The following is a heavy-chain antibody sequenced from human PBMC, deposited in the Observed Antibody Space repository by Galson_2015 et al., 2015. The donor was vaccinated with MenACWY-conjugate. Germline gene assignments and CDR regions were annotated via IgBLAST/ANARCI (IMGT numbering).Heavy chain of an antibody. D-gene: IGHD2-21*01. J-gene: IGHJ2*01. CDR3: TTDFFSHSRYFDL. Sequence: SLRLSCAVSGFTFSNAWMSWVRQAPGKGLEWVGRIKSKTDGGTTDYAAPVKGRFTISRDDSKNTLYLQMNSLKTEDTAVYYCTTDFFSHSRYFDLWGRGTLVTVSS. V-gene: IGHV3-15*01. CDR2: IKSKTDGGTT. CDR1: GFTFSNAW.